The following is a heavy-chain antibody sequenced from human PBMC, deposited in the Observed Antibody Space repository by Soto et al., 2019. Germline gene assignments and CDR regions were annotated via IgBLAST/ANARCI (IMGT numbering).Heavy chain of an antibody. V-gene: IGHV4-39*01. J-gene: IGHJ4*02. CDR1: GGSVSGSYYY. CDR3: ATSQKGYNWNYFDH. CDR2: VFHTGFT. Sequence: TSETLSLTCAVSGGSVSGSYYYWAWLRQSPGKGPEWIGSVFHTGFTSYNPSLESRVSVSVDTSKSQFSLKLSAVTASDTAVYYCATSQKGYNWNYFDHWGQGALVTASS. D-gene: IGHD1-1*01.